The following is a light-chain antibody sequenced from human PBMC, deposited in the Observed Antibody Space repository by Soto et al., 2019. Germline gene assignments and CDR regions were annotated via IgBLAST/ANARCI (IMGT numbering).Light chain of an antibody. V-gene: IGKV1-39*01. CDR3: QQSYSTLSIT. CDR1: ESIHRH. Sequence: DIQMTQSPSSLSASVGDRVTITCRARESIHRHLTWYQQKPGKAPKILIYAASSLQNGVTSRFSGSGSGTDFTISISNLQPEDFSTYYCQQSYSTLSITFGQGTRLEIK. CDR2: AAS. J-gene: IGKJ5*01.